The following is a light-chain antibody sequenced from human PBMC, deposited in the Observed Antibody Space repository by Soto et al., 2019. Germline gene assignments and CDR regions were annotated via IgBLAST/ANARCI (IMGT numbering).Light chain of an antibody. J-gene: IGKJ1*01. CDR1: QSISEW. CDR3: QQYNSHSL. V-gene: IGKV1-5*01. CDR2: DAS. Sequence: DIQMTQSPSSLSASIGDRVTITCRASQSISEWLAWYQQKPGKAPKVLIYDASTLKSGVPSRFSGSGSGTEFTLTISSLQPDDFATYYCQQYNSHSLFGQGTKVDI.